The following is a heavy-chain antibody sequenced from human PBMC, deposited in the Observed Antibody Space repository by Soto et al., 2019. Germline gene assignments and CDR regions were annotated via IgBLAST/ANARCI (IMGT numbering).Heavy chain of an antibody. V-gene: IGHV1-46*01. CDR1: GYTFTSYY. CDR2: INPSGGST. D-gene: IGHD6-13*01. J-gene: IGHJ6*02. CDR3: ARDRAGRGAFYYYYGMDV. Sequence: QVQLVQSGAEVRKPGASVKVSCKASGYTFTSYYMHWVRQAPGQGLEWMGIINPSGGSTSYAQKFQSRVTMTRDTSTTTVYMELSSLRSDDTAVYYCARDRAGRGAFYYYYGMDVWGQGTTVTVSS.